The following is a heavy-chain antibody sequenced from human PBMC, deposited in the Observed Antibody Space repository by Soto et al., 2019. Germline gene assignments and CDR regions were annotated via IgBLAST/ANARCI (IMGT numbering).Heavy chain of an antibody. J-gene: IGHJ4*02. CDR2: IYHSVST. Sequence: SETLSLTCAVSGGSISSGGYSCSWIRQPPGKGLEWIGYIYHSVSTYYNPSLKSRVTISVDRSKNQFSLKLSSVTAADTAVYYCARDQNGDYDYWGQGTMVTVSS. V-gene: IGHV4-30-2*01. CDR3: ARDQNGDYDY. D-gene: IGHD4-17*01. CDR1: GGSISSGGYS.